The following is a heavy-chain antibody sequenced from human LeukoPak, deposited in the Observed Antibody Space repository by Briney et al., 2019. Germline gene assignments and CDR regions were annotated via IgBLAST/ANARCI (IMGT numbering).Heavy chain of an antibody. J-gene: IGHJ4*02. Sequence: GGSLRLSCAASGFTFSSYARGWVRQAPGKGLEWVSAISGSGGSKDYADSGKGRFTSSRDNSKNSLYLQMNSLRAEDTAVYYCAKDHRYFDHWGQGTLVTVSS. CDR1: GFTFSSYA. CDR3: AKDHRYFDH. CDR2: ISGSGGSK. V-gene: IGHV3-23*01.